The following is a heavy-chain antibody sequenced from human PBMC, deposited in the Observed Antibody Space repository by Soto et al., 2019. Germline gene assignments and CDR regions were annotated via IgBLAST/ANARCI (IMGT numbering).Heavy chain of an antibody. J-gene: IGHJ6*02. V-gene: IGHV3-30-3*01. Sequence: QVQLVESGGGVVQPGRSLRPSCAASGFTFSNYVMYWVRQAPGKGLERVAGISYVGNNKYNADSVKGPFTISRDNSTDALYLNMNSVRGKDTAVYYCARAGWDGGRFSTLVGLRYGMDVWGQGTTVTVSS. CDR2: ISYVGNNK. CDR1: GFTFSNYV. CDR3: ARAGWDGGRFSTLVGLRYGMDV. D-gene: IGHD2-15*01.